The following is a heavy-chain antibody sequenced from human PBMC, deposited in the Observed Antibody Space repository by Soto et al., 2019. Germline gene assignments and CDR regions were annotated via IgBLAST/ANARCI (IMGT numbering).Heavy chain of an antibody. CDR2: ISGSVGST. J-gene: IGHJ4*02. D-gene: IGHD6-6*01. Sequence: PGGSLRLSCTASGFIFSGHGMHWVRQAPGKGLEWVASISGSVGSTFYADSVKGRFTISRDNYLNTLDLQLNSLRAEDTAVYYCAKDRTIASRTFDSWGQGALVTVSS. CDR1: GFIFSGHG. CDR3: AKDRTIASRTFDS. V-gene: IGHV3-23*01.